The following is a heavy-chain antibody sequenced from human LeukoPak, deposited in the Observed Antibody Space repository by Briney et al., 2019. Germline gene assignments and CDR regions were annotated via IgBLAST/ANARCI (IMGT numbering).Heavy chain of an antibody. V-gene: IGHV3-21*04. CDR1: GFTFSSYS. Sequence: PGGSLRLSCAASGFTFSSYSMNWVRQAPGKGLEWVSSISSSSSYIYYADSVKGRFTISRDNAKNSLYLQMNSLRAEDTAVYYCAKEGIAARLNPYYFDYWGQGTLVTVSS. CDR2: ISSSSSYI. D-gene: IGHD6-6*01. J-gene: IGHJ4*02. CDR3: AKEGIAARLNPYYFDY.